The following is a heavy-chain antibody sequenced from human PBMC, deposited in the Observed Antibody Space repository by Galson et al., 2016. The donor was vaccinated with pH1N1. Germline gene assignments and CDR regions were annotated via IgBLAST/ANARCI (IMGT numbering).Heavy chain of an antibody. V-gene: IGHV3-30*18. D-gene: IGHD6-13*01. Sequence: SLRLSCAASGFTFSSYGFNRVRQAPGQGLEWVAVISYDGSNKYYADSVKGRFTISRDNSKNTLYLQMNSLRAADTAVYYFAKVVRGSSWPSFDYWGQGTLVTVSS. CDR1: GFTFSSYG. CDR2: ISYDGSNK. J-gene: IGHJ4*02. CDR3: AKVVRGSSWPSFDY.